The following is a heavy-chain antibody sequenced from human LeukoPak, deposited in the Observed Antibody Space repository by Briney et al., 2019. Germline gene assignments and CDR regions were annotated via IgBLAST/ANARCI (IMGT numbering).Heavy chain of an antibody. Sequence: PSETLSLTCTVSGGSLNSDYWSWIRQPPGKGLEWIGYIYHSGGTYYNLSLESRVTVSVDTSKKHFSRKLTPVAAADTAVYYCARVGGLHLQFDPWGQGTLVTVSS. CDR2: IYHSGGT. CDR3: ARVGGLHLQFDP. V-gene: IGHV4-59*01. J-gene: IGHJ5*02. D-gene: IGHD3-16*01. CDR1: GGSLNSDY.